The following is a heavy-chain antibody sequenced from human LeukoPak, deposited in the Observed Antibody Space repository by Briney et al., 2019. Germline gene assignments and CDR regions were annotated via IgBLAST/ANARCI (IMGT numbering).Heavy chain of an antibody. D-gene: IGHD2-2*01. CDR3: ARDDCSSTSCYHNWFDP. J-gene: IGHJ5*02. CDR1: GCTPSRYR. CDR2: REQDGSGK. V-gene: IGHV3-7*01. Sequence: GGSLRLSCAASGCTPSRYRMSWGREAPGKGREGVANREQDGSGKYCVDSVKGRFTIYRDNAKTSLCLQMNSLRAEDTAVYYCARDDCSSTSCYHNWFDPWGQGTLVTVSS.